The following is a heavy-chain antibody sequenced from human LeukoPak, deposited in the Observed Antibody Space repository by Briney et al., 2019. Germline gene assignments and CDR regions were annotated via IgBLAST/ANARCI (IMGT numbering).Heavy chain of an antibody. J-gene: IGHJ6*02. Sequence: GGSLRLSCAGSGFTFSNYAMTWVRQAPGKGLVWVSRINNDGGTTTYADSVKGRFTISRDNAKNTLYLQMNILRTEDTAVYYCARVKTGYSNHYYYYGMDVWGQGTTVTVSS. CDR2: INNDGGTT. V-gene: IGHV3-74*03. D-gene: IGHD4-11*01. CDR3: ARVKTGYSNHYYYYGMDV. CDR1: GFTFSNYA.